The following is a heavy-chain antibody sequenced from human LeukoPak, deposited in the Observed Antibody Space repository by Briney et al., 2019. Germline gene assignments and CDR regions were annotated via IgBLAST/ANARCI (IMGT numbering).Heavy chain of an antibody. V-gene: IGHV1-46*01. D-gene: IGHD3-3*01. J-gene: IGHJ4*02. CDR2: INPTGGST. CDR3: ARRGRGVASGYDY. Sequence: ASVKVSCKASGYTFTSYYMHWVRQAPGQGLEWMGLINPTGGSTGYAQKLQGRVTMTTDTSTSTAYMELRSLRSDDTAVYYCARRGRGVASGYDYWGQGTLVTVSS. CDR1: GYTFTSYY.